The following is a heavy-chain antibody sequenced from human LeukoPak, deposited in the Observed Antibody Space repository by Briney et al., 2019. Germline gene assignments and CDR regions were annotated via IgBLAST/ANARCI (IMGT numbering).Heavy chain of an antibody. J-gene: IGHJ4*02. CDR2: INHSGST. CDR1: GGSFSGYY. Sequence: SETLSLTCAVYGGSFSGYYWSWIRQPPGKGLEWIGEINHSGSTHYKPSLKRRVTISVDTSKNQFSLRLSSVTAADPAVYYCARGRSSGYYYVPSFHFDYWGQGTLVTVSP. CDR3: ARGRSSGYYYVPSFHFDY. D-gene: IGHD3-22*01. V-gene: IGHV4-34*01.